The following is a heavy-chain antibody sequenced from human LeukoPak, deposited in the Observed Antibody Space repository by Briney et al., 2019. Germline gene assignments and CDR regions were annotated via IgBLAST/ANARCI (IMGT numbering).Heavy chain of an antibody. D-gene: IGHD6-19*01. CDR3: ASSRAHGWWLGQNYYYYGMDV. Sequence: PGGSLRLSCAASGFTFSSYAMHWVRQAPGKGLEWVAVISYDGSNKYYADSVKGRFTISRDNSKNTLYLQMNSLRAEDTAVYYCASSRAHGWWLGQNYYYYGMDVWGQGTTVTVSS. V-gene: IGHV3-30*04. CDR2: ISYDGSNK. J-gene: IGHJ6*02. CDR1: GFTFSSYA.